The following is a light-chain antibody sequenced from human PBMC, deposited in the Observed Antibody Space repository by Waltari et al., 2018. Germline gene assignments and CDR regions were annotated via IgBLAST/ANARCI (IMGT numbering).Light chain of an antibody. Sequence: QSALTPPASVSGSPGQSITISCTGTSSDVGGYNYVAWYQQHPGKAPKLMIYDVSNRPSGVSNRFSGSKSGNTASLTISGLQAEDEADYYCSSYTSSSRGVFGTGTKVTVL. CDR1: SSDVGGYNY. CDR2: DVS. V-gene: IGLV2-14*03. J-gene: IGLJ1*01. CDR3: SSYTSSSRGV.